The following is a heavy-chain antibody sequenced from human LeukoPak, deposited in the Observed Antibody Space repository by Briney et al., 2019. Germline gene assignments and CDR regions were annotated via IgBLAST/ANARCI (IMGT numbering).Heavy chain of an antibody. CDR3: TRDSGTYNWFGP. D-gene: IGHD1-26*01. Sequence: GGSLRLSCAASGFTFSGSAIHWVRQSSGKGLEWVGQIDKKDKGYATATAYAASVKGRFTICRDDSINTAYLQMKSLKTEDTALYYCTRDSGTYNWFGPWGQGTLVTVSS. J-gene: IGHJ5*02. CDR2: IDKKDKGYATAT. V-gene: IGHV3-73*01. CDR1: GFTFSGSA.